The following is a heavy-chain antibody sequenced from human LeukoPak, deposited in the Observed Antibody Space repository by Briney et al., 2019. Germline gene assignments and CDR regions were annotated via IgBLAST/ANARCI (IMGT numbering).Heavy chain of an antibody. Sequence: PGGSLRHSCAASGFSLRAYDLIWVRQAPGKGLDWVSIINGGGDIMMYEDSVKGRFTISRDNSKNTFYLQMNSLRVEDTAVYYCAMRDRGYGLDIWGQGKMVTVSS. J-gene: IGHJ3*02. CDR2: INGGGDIM. D-gene: IGHD3-10*01. CDR3: AMRDRGYGLDI. CDR1: GFSLRAYD. V-gene: IGHV3-23*01.